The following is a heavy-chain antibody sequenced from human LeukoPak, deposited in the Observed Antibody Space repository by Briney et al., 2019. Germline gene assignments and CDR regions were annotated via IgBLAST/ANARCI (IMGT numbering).Heavy chain of an antibody. V-gene: IGHV3-7*01. CDR2: IKQDGSEK. J-gene: IGHJ6*03. D-gene: IGHD6-19*01. CDR1: GFTFSSYW. Sequence: PGGSLRLSCAASGFTFSSYWMSWVRQAPGKGLEWVANIKQDGSEKYYVDSVKGRFTISRDNAKNSLYLQMNSLRAEDTAVYYCARDRVAVAGTLVNYYYYYMNVWGKGTTVTVSS. CDR3: ARDRVAVAGTLVNYYYYYMNV.